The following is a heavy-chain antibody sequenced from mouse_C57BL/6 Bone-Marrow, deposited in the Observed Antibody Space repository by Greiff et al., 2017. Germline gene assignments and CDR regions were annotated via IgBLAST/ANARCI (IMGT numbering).Heavy chain of an antibody. D-gene: IGHD2-1*01. CDR3: AKSCYCNPLY. J-gene: IGHJ3*01. CDR1: GFSLTSYG. Sequence: VQLQESGPGLVQPSQSLSITCTVSGFSLTSYGVHWVRQSPGKGLEWLGVIWRGGSTDYNAAFMSRLSITKDNSMSHVFFKINSLQADDTATFYCAKSCYCNPLYWGQGTLVTVSA. V-gene: IGHV2-5*01. CDR2: IWRGGST.